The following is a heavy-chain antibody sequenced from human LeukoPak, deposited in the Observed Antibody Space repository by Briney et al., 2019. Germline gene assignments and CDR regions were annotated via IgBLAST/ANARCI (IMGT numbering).Heavy chain of an antibody. CDR2: IKQDGSEK. J-gene: IGHJ3*02. CDR3: ARETYYYDSSGYYFAFDI. Sequence: GGSLRLSCAASGFTFSSYWMSWVRQAPGKGLEWVANIKQDGSEKYYVDPVKGRFTISRDNAKNSLYLQMNSLRAEDTAVYYCARETYYYDSSGYYFAFDIWGQGTMVTVSS. V-gene: IGHV3-7*01. CDR1: GFTFSSYW. D-gene: IGHD3-22*01.